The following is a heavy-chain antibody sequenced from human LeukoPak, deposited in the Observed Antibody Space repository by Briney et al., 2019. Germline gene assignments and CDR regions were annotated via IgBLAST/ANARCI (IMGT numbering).Heavy chain of an antibody. CDR3: ARPTTPILRFLEWLLYDYYYMDV. Sequence: ASVKVSCKASGYTFTGYYMHWVGQAPGQGLEWMGWINPNSGGTNYAQKFQGRVTMTRDTFISTAYMELSRLRSDDTAVYYCARPTTPILRFLEWLLYDYYYMDVWGKGTTVIVSS. CDR1: GYTFTGYY. CDR2: INPNSGGT. V-gene: IGHV1-2*02. J-gene: IGHJ6*03. D-gene: IGHD3-3*01.